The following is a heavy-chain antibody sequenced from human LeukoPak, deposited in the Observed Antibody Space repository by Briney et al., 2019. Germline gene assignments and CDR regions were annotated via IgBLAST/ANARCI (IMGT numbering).Heavy chain of an antibody. D-gene: IGHD6-6*01. J-gene: IGHJ4*02. CDR2: IYYSGST. V-gene: IGHV4-59*11. CDR3: ARVSYSSSSFDY. CDR1: GGSISSHY. Sequence: SETLSLTCTVSGGSISSHYWSWIRQPPGKGLEWIGYIYYSGSTNYNPSLKSRVTISVDTPKNQFSLKLSSVTAADTAVYYCARVSYSSSSFDYWGQGTLVTVSS.